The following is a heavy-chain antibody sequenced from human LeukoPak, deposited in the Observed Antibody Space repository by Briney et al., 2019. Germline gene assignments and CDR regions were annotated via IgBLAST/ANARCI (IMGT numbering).Heavy chain of an antibody. J-gene: IGHJ4*02. Sequence: GGSLRLSCAASGFTFSSYGMHWVRQAPGKGLEWVAVISYDGSNKYYADSVKGRFTISRDNSKNTLYLQMNSLRAEDTAVYYCARDQKQLVRGSGSYSPGDYWGQGTLVTVSS. V-gene: IGHV3-30*03. D-gene: IGHD1-26*01. CDR2: ISYDGSNK. CDR1: GFTFSSYG. CDR3: ARDQKQLVRGSGSYSPGDY.